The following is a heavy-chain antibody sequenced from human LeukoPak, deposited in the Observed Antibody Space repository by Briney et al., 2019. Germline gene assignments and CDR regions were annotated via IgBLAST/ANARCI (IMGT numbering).Heavy chain of an antibody. CDR3: ARMSGIVVVPAGGCTNGVCYAYMDV. V-gene: IGHV1-69*05. Sequence: SVKVSCKASGGTFSSYAISWVRQAPGQGLEWMGGIIPIFGTANYAQKFQGRVAITTDESTSTAYMELSGLRSEDTAVYYCARMSGIVVVPAGGCTNGVCYAYMDVWGKGTTVTVSS. CDR2: IIPIFGTA. J-gene: IGHJ6*03. CDR1: GGTFSSYA. D-gene: IGHD2-8*01.